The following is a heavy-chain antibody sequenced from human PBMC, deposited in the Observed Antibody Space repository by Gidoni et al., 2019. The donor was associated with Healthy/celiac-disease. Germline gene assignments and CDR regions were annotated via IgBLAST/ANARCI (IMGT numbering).Heavy chain of an antibody. CDR1: GFTFSSYA. CDR2: ISGSGGST. J-gene: IGHJ4*02. Sequence: EVQLLESGGGLVQTGGSLSLRCASSGFTFSSYARSWVRQAPGKGLEWVSAISGSGGSTYYADSVKGRFTISRDNSKNTLYLQMNSLRAEDTAVYYCAKRYSGYEGDYWGQGTLVTVSS. D-gene: IGHD5-12*01. CDR3: AKRYSGYEGDY. V-gene: IGHV3-23*01.